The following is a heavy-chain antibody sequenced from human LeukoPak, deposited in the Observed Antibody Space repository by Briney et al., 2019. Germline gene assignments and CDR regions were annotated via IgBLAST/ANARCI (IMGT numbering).Heavy chain of an antibody. Sequence: SETLSLTCTVSGGSISSYYWSWIRQPPGKGLEWIGYIYYSGSTNYNPSLKSRVTISVDTSKNQFSLKLSSVTAADTAVYYCARHLYSGCDWTYYYYMDVWGKGTTVTVSS. CDR1: GGSISSYY. D-gene: IGHD5-12*01. J-gene: IGHJ6*03. V-gene: IGHV4-59*08. CDR2: IYYSGST. CDR3: ARHLYSGCDWTYYYYMDV.